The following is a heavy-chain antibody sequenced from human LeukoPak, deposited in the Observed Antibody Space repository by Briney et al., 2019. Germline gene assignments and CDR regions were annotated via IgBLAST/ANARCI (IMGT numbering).Heavy chain of an antibody. CDR3: AKDSRYYYVDY. CDR1: GFTFSSYG. J-gene: IGHJ4*02. D-gene: IGHD1-14*01. CDR2: IRYDGSKE. Sequence: GGSLRLSCAASGFTFSSYGMHWVRQAPGKGLEGVAFIRYDGSKEYYADSVKGRFTISRDNSKNTLYLQMNSLKTEDTAVYYCAKDSRYYYVDYWGQGTLVTVSS. V-gene: IGHV3-30*02.